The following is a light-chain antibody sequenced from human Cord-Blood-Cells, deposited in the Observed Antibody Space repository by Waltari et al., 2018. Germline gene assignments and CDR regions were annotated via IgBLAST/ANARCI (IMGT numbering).Light chain of an antibody. CDR2: DVS. CDR1: SSDVGGYNY. Sequence: QSALTQPASVSGSPGQSITISCTGTSSDVGGYNYVSWDQQHPGKAPKLMIYDVSKRPSGVSNRFSGSKPGNTASLTISGLQAEDEADYYCSSYTSSSTWVFGGGTKLTVL. V-gene: IGLV2-14*01. J-gene: IGLJ3*02. CDR3: SSYTSSSTWV.